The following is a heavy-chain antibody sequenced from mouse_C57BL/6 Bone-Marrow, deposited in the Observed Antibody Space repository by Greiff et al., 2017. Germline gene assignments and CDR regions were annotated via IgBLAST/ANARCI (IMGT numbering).Heavy chain of an antibody. CDR1: GYTFTSYG. Sequence: QVHVKQSGAELARPGASVKLSCKASGYTFTSYGISWVKQRTGQGLEWIGEIYPRSGNTYYNEKLKGKATLTADKSSSTAYMELRSLTSEDSAVYYCAKISFYAMDYWGQGTSVTVSS. CDR2: IYPRSGNT. V-gene: IGHV1-81*01. J-gene: IGHJ4*01. CDR3: AKISFYAMDY.